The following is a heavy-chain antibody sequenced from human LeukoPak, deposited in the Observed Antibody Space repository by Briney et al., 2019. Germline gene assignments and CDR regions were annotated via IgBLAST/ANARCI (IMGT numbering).Heavy chain of an antibody. CDR2: IYYSGST. Sequence: SETLSLTCTVSGGSISSGGYYWSWIRQHPGKGLEWIGYIYYSGSTYYNPSLKSRVTMSVDTSKNQFSLKLSSVTAADTAVYYCATFPGSYYDSSGYRWGQGTLVTVSS. V-gene: IGHV4-31*03. CDR3: ATFPGSYYDSSGYR. D-gene: IGHD3-22*01. J-gene: IGHJ4*02. CDR1: GGSISSGGYY.